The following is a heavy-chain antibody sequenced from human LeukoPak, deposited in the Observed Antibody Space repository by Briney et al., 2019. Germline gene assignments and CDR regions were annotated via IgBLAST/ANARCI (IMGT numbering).Heavy chain of an antibody. J-gene: IGHJ6*03. CDR1: RYTFTGYY. CDR2: INPNSGGT. Sequence: ASVKVSCQASRYTFTGYYMHCVRQAPGQGLEWMGWINPNSGGTNYAQKFQGRATMTRDTSISTAYMELSSLRSEDTAVYYCARAEYSGSYYYMDVWGKGTTVTISS. V-gene: IGHV1-2*02. D-gene: IGHD1-26*01. CDR3: ARAEYSGSYYYMDV.